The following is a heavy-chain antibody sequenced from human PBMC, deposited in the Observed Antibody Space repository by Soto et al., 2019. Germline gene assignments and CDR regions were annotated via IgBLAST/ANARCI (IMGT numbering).Heavy chain of an antibody. CDR3: ARVVVTKYDY. J-gene: IGHJ4*02. CDR2: IYHSGST. V-gene: IGHV4-30-2*01. CDR1: XGAISSGGYS. Sequence: TLSLTCAVSXGAISSGGYSWSWIRQPPGKGLEWIGYIYHSGSTYYNPSLKSRVTISVDRSKNQFSLKLSSVTAADTAVYYCARVVVTKYDYWGQGTLVNVSS. D-gene: IGHD2-15*01.